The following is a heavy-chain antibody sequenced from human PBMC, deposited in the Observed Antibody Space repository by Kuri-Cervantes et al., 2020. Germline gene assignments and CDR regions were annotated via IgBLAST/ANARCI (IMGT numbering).Heavy chain of an antibody. J-gene: IGHJ6*02. V-gene: IGHV3-64*01. CDR2: IISNGGVT. Sequence: GESLKISCAASGFTFSSYSMHWVRQAPGKGLEYVSAIISNGGVTYYANSVKGRFTISRDNSKNTLYLQMNSLRAEDTAVYCCANPTLTIKGGMDVWGQGTTVTVSS. D-gene: IGHD3-9*01. CDR1: GFTFSSYS. CDR3: ANPTLTIKGGMDV.